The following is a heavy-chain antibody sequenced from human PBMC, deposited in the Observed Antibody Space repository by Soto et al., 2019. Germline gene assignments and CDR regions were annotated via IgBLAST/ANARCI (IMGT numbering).Heavy chain of an antibody. D-gene: IGHD3-10*01. J-gene: IGHJ4*02. CDR2: ISYDGSNK. Sequence: QVQLVESGGGVVQPGRSLRLSCAASGFTFSSYAMHWVRQAPGKGLEWVAVISYDGSNKYYADSVKGRFTISRDNSNNSLYSQMKRLRAEDTAVYYCARDSAMVRGVIFSFDYWGQGTLVTVSS. V-gene: IGHV3-30-3*01. CDR3: ARDSAMVRGVIFSFDY. CDR1: GFTFSSYA.